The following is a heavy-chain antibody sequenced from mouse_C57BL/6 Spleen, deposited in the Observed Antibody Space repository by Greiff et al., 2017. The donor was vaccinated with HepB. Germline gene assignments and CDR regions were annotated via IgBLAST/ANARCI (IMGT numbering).Heavy chain of an antibody. Sequence: EVQLQQSGPELVKPGASVKIPCKASGYTFTDYNMDWVKQSHGKSLEWIGDINPNNGVTIYNQKFKGKATLTVDKSSSTAYMELRSLTSEDTAVYYCARSDWALFAYWGQGTLVTVSA. J-gene: IGHJ3*01. D-gene: IGHD4-1*01. CDR3: ARSDWALFAY. CDR1: GYTFTDYN. CDR2: INPNNGVT. V-gene: IGHV1-18*01.